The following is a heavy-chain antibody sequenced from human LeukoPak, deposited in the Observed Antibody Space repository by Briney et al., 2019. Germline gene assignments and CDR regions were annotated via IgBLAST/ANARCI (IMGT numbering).Heavy chain of an antibody. V-gene: IGHV3-23*01. D-gene: IGHD3-22*01. CDR1: GFTFSSYA. Sequence: GGSLRLSCAASGFTFSSYAMSWVRQAPGKGLEWVSAISGSGGSTYYADSVKGRFTLSRGNSKNTLYLQMNSLRAEDTAVYYCAKDIGSYDSSGYYYFDAFDIWGQGTMVTVSS. CDR3: AKDIGSYDSSGYYYFDAFDI. J-gene: IGHJ3*02. CDR2: ISGSGGST.